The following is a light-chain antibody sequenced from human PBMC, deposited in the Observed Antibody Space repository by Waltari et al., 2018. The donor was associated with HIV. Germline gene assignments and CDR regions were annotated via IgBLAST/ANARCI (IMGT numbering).Light chain of an antibody. CDR2: DVS. V-gene: IGLV2-14*03. CDR1: SGDVGHSNP. J-gene: IGLJ1*01. CDR3: ASYTTSNTRV. Sequence: QSALTQPASVSGSPGQSITISCTGTSGDVGHSNPVSWYQQHPGKVPRLMIYDVSNRASGVSNRFSGSRAGDTASLTISGLQPEDEADYYCASYTTSNTRVFGTGTEVTVV.